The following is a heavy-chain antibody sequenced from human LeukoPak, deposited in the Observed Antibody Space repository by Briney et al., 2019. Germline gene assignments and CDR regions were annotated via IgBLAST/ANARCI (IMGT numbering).Heavy chain of an antibody. Sequence: GRSLRLSCAASGFTFSSYTMHWVRQAPGKGLEGVAVISYDGSSIYYADSVKGRFTISRDNSKNTLYLQMNSLRAEDTAMYYCANSGYSSPEFDFWGQGTLVTVSS. CDR3: ANSGYSSPEFDF. D-gene: IGHD6-13*01. CDR2: ISYDGSSI. CDR1: GFTFSSYT. J-gene: IGHJ5*01. V-gene: IGHV3-30*01.